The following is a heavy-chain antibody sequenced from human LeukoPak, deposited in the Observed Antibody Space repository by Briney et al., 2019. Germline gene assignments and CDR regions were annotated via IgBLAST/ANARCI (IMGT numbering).Heavy chain of an antibody. CDR3: ARTSGQQLTSDY. CDR1: GFIFSSYP. J-gene: IGHJ4*02. D-gene: IGHD6-13*01. CDR2: ISSNGGST. Sequence: GGSLRLSCAASGFIFSSYPMYWVRQAPGKGLECVSAISSNGGSTYYANSVKGRFTISRDNSKNTLYLQMGSLRAEDMAVYYCARTSGQQLTSDYWGQGTLVTVSS. V-gene: IGHV3-64*01.